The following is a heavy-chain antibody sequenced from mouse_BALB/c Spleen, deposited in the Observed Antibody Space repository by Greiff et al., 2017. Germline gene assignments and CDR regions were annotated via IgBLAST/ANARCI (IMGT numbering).Heavy chain of an antibody. D-gene: IGHD2-3*01. Sequence: VKLMESGPELVKPGASVKISCKASGYAFSSSWMNWVKQRPGQGLEWIGRIYPGDGDTNYNGKFKGKATLTADKSSSTAYMQLSSLTSVDSAVYFCAREEVYDGYLDYWGQGTTLTVSS. CDR1: GYAFSSSW. V-gene: IGHV1-82*01. CDR3: AREEVYDGYLDY. CDR2: IYPGDGDT. J-gene: IGHJ2*01.